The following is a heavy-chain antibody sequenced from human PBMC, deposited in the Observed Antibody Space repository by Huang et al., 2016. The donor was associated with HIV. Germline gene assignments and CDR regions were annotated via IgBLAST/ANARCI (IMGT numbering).Heavy chain of an antibody. J-gene: IGHJ3*02. CDR3: ARVESGYYDAFDI. D-gene: IGHD3-3*01. Sequence: QVQLQESGPGLVKPSETLSLTCTVSGGSISTGNYDWSGLRQPAGKGLEWVGHLSTGGSANYNPSLKSRVTISLDTSKTQFSLKLSSVTAADSAVYYCARVESGYYDAFDIWGPGTTVTVSS. V-gene: IGHV4-61*09. CDR1: GGSISTGNYD. CDR2: LSTGGSA.